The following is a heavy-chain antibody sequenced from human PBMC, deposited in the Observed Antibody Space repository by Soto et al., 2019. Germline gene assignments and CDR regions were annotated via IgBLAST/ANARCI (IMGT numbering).Heavy chain of an antibody. V-gene: IGHV4-31*02. CDR2: IYYSGST. CDR3: ARTSILRFLPYYFDY. Sequence: PSETLSLTXTVSGGSISSGGYYWSWIRQHPGKGLEWIGYIYYSGSTYYNPSLKSRVTISVDTSKNQFSLKLGSVTAADTAVYYCARTSILRFLPYYFDYWGQGTLVTVSS. CDR1: GGSISSGGYY. J-gene: IGHJ4*02. D-gene: IGHD3-3*01.